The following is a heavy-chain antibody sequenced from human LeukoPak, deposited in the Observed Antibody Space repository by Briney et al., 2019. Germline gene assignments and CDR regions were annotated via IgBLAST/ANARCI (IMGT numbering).Heavy chain of an antibody. Sequence: GGSLRLSCAASGFTFSSYSMNWVPQAPGKGLEWVSSISSSSSYIYYAGSVKGRFTISRDNARNSLYLQMNSLRAEDTAVYYCARGLLPAAIAPGGYYYYGMDVWGQGTTVTVSS. D-gene: IGHD2-2*01. CDR1: GFTFSSYS. V-gene: IGHV3-21*01. J-gene: IGHJ6*02. CDR2: ISSSSSYI. CDR3: ARGLLPAAIAPGGYYYYGMDV.